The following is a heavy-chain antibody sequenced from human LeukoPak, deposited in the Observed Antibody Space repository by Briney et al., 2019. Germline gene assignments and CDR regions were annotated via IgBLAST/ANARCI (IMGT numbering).Heavy chain of an antibody. CDR1: GFTFSSYD. CDR2: IGTAGDT. J-gene: IGHJ4*02. V-gene: IGHV3-13*01. CDR3: VAIWGGYNWNDESFDY. Sequence: GGSLRLSCAASGFTFSSYDMHWVRQATGKGLEWASAIGTAGDTYYPGSVKGRFTISRENAKNSLYLQMNSLRAGDTAVYYCVAIWGGYNWNDESFDYWGQGTLVTVSS. D-gene: IGHD1-20*01.